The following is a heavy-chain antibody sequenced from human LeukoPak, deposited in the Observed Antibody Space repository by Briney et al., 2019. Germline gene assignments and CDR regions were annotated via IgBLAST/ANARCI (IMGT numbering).Heavy chain of an antibody. CDR2: IKQDGSEK. J-gene: IGHJ4*02. Sequence: GGFLRLSCAASGFTFSSYWMSWVRQAPGKGLEWVANIKQDGSEKYYVDSVKGRFTISRDNAKNSLYLQMNSLRIEDTAVYFCARDSRGSLDYWGQGTLVTVSS. CDR3: ARDSRGSLDY. V-gene: IGHV3-7*01. D-gene: IGHD6-19*01. CDR1: GFTFSSYW.